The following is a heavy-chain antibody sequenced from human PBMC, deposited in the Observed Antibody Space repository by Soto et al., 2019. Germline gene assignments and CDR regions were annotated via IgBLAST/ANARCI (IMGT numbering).Heavy chain of an antibody. CDR1: VFTFSTYG. V-gene: IGHV3-30*18. J-gene: IGHJ6*02. D-gene: IGHD4-17*01. Sequence: QVQLVESGGGEFQPGRYLTISCAASVFTFSTYGMHWVRQTPGKGLEGVAVISYDGTNKFYSDSVKGRFTISRDNFKNTLNLQMNSLRADDTAVYSCAKDQQSYGDYDYYCYGMEVWGLGNRVTVSS. CDR3: AKDQQSYGDYDYYCYGMEV. CDR2: ISYDGTNK.